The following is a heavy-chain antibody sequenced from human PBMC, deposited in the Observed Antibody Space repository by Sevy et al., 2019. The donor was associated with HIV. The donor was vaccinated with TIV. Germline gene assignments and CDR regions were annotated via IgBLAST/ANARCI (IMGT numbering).Heavy chain of an antibody. CDR3: ARDSIPMVQGVIITPYYYGMDV. CDR2: VSAYNGNT. J-gene: IGHJ6*02. CDR1: GYTFTNYG. Sequence: ASVKVSCESSGYTFTNYGISWVRQAPGQGLEWMGWVSAYNGNTNCAQKLQGRVTMTTDTSTSTAYMELRSLRSDDTAVYYCARDSIPMVQGVIITPYYYGMDVWGQGTTVTVSS. V-gene: IGHV1-18*01. D-gene: IGHD3-10*01.